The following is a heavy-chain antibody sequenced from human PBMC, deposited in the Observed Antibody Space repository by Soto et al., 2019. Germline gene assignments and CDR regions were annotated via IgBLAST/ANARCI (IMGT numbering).Heavy chain of an antibody. V-gene: IGHV5-51*01. Sequence: PGESLKISCKGSGYSFTNYWNGWVRQMPGKGLEWMGIIYPGDSDTRYSPSFQGQVTISVDKSVTTAYLKWSSLKASDTAMYYCARPGFCSSARCADAFDIWGQGTMVTVSS. J-gene: IGHJ3*02. CDR3: ARPGFCSSARCADAFDI. CDR1: GYSFTNYW. CDR2: IYPGDSDT. D-gene: IGHD2-2*01.